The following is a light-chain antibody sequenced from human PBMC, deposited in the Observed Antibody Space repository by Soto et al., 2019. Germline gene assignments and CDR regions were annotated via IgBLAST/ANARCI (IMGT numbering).Light chain of an antibody. Sequence: DIQMTQSPASLSASVGDRVTITCRASQGIRNDLGWYQQRPEKAPKCLIYAVSRLRSGVPSRFSGSGSGTEFTLTISSLQAEDFATYCCQQSYTTPWTFGQGTKVDIK. V-gene: IGKV1-17*01. J-gene: IGKJ1*01. CDR2: AVS. CDR1: QGIRND. CDR3: QQSYTTPWT.